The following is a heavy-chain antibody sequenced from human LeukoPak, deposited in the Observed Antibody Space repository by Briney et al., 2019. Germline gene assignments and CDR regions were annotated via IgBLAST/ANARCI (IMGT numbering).Heavy chain of an antibody. CDR1: GFTFSKYG. Sequence: GGSLRLSCATSGFTFSKYGMHWVRQAPGKGLEWVAVISYDGSNKYYADSVKGRFTISRDNSKNTLYLQMNSLRAEDTAVYYCAKCGYSYGYIDYWGQGTLVTVSS. V-gene: IGHV3-30-3*02. D-gene: IGHD5-18*01. CDR3: AKCGYSYGYIDY. CDR2: ISYDGSNK. J-gene: IGHJ4*02.